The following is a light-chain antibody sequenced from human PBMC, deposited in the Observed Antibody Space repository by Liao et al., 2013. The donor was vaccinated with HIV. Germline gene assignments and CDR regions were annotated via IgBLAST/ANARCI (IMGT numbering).Light chain of an antibody. J-gene: IGLJ3*02. CDR1: KVSKKY. CDR2: KDI. V-gene: IGLV3-27*01. Sequence: SYELTQPSSVSVSPGQTARITCSGDKVSKKYVRWFQQKPGQAPVVVIYKDIERPSGIPERFSGSTSATMATLTISRVEPGDEAVYYCQMWGGTSAQVLFGGGTQL. CDR3: QMWGGTSAQVL.